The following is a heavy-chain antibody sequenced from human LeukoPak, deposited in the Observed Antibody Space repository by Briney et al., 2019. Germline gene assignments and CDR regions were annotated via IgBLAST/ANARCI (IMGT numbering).Heavy chain of an antibody. J-gene: IGHJ4*02. V-gene: IGHV3-74*01. CDR1: GFTFSSHW. D-gene: IGHD7-27*01. CDR2: INSDGSSI. Sequence: PGGPLRLSCAASGFTFSSHWMHWVRQAPGKGLVWVSRINSDGSSISYADSVKGRFTISRDNAKNTLYLQMNSLRAEDTAVYYCARGPPNWGYDYWGPGTLVTVSS. CDR3: ARGPPNWGYDY.